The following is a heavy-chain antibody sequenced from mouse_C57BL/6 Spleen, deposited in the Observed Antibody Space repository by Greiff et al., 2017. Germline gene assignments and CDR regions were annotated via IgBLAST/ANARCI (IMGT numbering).Heavy chain of an antibody. J-gene: IGHJ4*01. Sequence: QVQLQQSGAELVRPGASVTLSCKASGYTFTDYEMHWVKQTPVHGLEWIGAIDPETGGTAYNQKFKGKAILTADKSSSTAYMELRSLTSEDSAVYYCTSDYSNPYYAMDYWGQGTSVTVSS. CDR1: GYTFTDYE. V-gene: IGHV1-15*01. CDR3: TSDYSNPYYAMDY. CDR2: IDPETGGT. D-gene: IGHD2-5*01.